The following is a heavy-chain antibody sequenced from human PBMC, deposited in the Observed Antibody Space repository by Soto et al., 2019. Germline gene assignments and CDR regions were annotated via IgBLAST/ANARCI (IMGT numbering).Heavy chain of an antibody. CDR1: GGSITSYY. J-gene: IGHJ3*02. V-gene: IGHV4-59*08. CDR3: ARHLRYCSGGSCYPGGAFDI. Sequence: PSETQYLPCPVAGGSITSYYWSWIRQPPEKGLEWIGYIYYSGSTNYNPSLKSRVTISVDTSKNQFSLKLSSVTAADTAVYYCARHLRYCSGGSCYPGGAFDIWGQGTMVTVSS. D-gene: IGHD2-15*01. CDR2: IYYSGST.